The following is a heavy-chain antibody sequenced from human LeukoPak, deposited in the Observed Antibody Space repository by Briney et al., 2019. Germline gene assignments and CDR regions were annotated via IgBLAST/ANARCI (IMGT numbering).Heavy chain of an antibody. D-gene: IGHD3-22*01. CDR3: ARGPSGYYYG. CDR2: IYTSGGS. V-gene: IGHV4-4*07. CDR1: GGFIASYS. J-gene: IGHJ4*02. Sequence: SETLSLTCTVSGGFIASYSWSWIRQPAGKGLEWIGRIYTSGGSDYNPSLKSRVTMSLDTSKNQFYLKMTSVTAADTAVYYFARGPSGYYYGWGQGILVTVSS.